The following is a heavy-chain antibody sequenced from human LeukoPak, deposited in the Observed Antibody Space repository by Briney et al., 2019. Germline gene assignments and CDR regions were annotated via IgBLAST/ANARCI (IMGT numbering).Heavy chain of an antibody. CDR3: ARWSGARIAY. J-gene: IGHJ4*02. V-gene: IGHV4-34*01. CDR1: GGAFSGYY. CDR2: INHSGST. Sequence: AETLSLTCAVYGGAFSGYYWSWIRQPPGKGLEWIGEINHSGSTNYNPSLKSRVTISVDTSKNQSYLKLSSVTAADAAVYYCARWSGARIAYWGEGTLVTVSS. D-gene: IGHD3-3*01.